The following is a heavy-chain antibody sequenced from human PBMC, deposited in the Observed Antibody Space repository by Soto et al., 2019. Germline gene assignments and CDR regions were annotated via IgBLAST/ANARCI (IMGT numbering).Heavy chain of an antibody. D-gene: IGHD1-26*01. Sequence: ASVKVSCKASGHTFTSYGISWVRQAPGQGLEWMGWISTFHGNTNYAQKFQGRVTITADESTSTAYMELSSLRSEDTAVYYCAAYTIVGATDDFDYWGQGALVTVSS. V-gene: IGHV1-18*04. CDR1: GHTFTSYG. CDR3: AAYTIVGATDDFDY. J-gene: IGHJ4*02. CDR2: ISTFHGNT.